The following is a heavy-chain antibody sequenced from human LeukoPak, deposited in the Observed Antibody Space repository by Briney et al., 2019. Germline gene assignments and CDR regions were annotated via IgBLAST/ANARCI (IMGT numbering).Heavy chain of an antibody. CDR2: IIPIFGTA. V-gene: IGHV1-69*13. CDR1: GGTFSSYA. CDR3: ARGATYYYGSGSYYNDY. Sequence: ASVKVSCKASGGTFSSYAISWARQAPGQGLEWMGGIIPIFGTANYAQKFQGRVTITADESTSTAYMELSSLRSEDTAVYYCARGATYYYGSGSYYNDYWGQGTLVTVSS. D-gene: IGHD3-10*01. J-gene: IGHJ4*02.